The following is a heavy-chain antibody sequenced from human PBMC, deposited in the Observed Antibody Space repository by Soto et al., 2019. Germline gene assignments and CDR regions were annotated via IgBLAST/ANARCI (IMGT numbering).Heavy chain of an antibody. CDR2: LHYSGSA. Sequence: PSETLSLTCTVSGASLSDYYGSWIRRSPGKGLEHIGYLHYSGSANYNPSLESRVTISMDRSKNQFSLRLSSVTAADTAIYYCARSGHSFSGAVGGQGILVTVSS. D-gene: IGHD6-13*01. CDR1: GASLSDYY. CDR3: ARSGHSFSGAV. V-gene: IGHV4-59*01. J-gene: IGHJ4*02.